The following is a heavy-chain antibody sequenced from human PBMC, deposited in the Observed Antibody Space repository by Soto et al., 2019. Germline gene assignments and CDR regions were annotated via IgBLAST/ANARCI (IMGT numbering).Heavy chain of an antibody. CDR2: IIPIFGTA. V-gene: IGHV1-69*13. Sequence: SVKVSCKASGGTFSSYAISWVRQAPGQGLEWMGGIIPIFGTANYAQKFQGRVTITADESTSTAYMELSSLRSEDTAVYYCARGFSGSGYDAFDIWGQGTMVTVSS. D-gene: IGHD3-10*01. CDR3: ARGFSGSGYDAFDI. J-gene: IGHJ3*02. CDR1: GGTFSSYA.